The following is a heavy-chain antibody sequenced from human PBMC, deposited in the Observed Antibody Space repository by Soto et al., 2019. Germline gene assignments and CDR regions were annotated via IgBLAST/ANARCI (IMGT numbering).Heavy chain of an antibody. V-gene: IGHV3-48*03. CDR1: GFTFSSYE. Sequence: GSLRLSCAASGFTFSSYEMNWVRQAPGKGLEWVSYISSSGSTIYYADSVKGRFTISRDNAKNSLYLQMNSLRAEDTAVYYCARLLRGTAVFDYWGQGTLVTVSS. CDR3: ARLLRGTAVFDY. CDR2: ISSSGSTI. J-gene: IGHJ4*02. D-gene: IGHD6-19*01.